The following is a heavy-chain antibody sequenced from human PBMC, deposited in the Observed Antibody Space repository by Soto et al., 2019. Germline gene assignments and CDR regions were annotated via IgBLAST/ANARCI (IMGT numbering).Heavy chain of an antibody. J-gene: IGHJ3*02. V-gene: IGHV3-30*18. CDR3: AKSPGGYYSFDI. D-gene: IGHD3-3*01. Sequence: GGSLRLSCAASGFTFSSYGMHWVRQAPGKGLEWVAVISYDGSNKYYADSVKGRFTISRDNSKNTLYLQMNSLRAEDTAVYYCAKSPGGYYSFDIWGQGTMVTVS. CDR2: ISYDGSNK. CDR1: GFTFSSYG.